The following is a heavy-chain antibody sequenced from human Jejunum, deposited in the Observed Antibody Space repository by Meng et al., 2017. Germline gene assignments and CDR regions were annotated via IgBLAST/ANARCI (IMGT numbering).Heavy chain of an antibody. Sequence: GGSLRLSCAASGFTFSSYLVNWVRQAPGKGLEWVSSILATGDTTYYADSVKGRFTISRDNSKNLLFLQMSNLRVDDTAIYYCVRRAITETTRWGAFDLWGQGSMVTVSS. CDR2: ILATGDTT. D-gene: IGHD5-24*01. J-gene: IGHJ3*01. V-gene: IGHV3-23*01. CDR1: GFTFSSYL. CDR3: VRRAITETTRWGAFDL.